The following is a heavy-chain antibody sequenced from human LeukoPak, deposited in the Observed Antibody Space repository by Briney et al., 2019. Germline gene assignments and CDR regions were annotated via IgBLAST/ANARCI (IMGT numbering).Heavy chain of an antibody. V-gene: IGHV3-30*04. D-gene: IGHD3-22*01. CDR2: ISYDGSNK. J-gene: IGHJ4*02. Sequence: GGSLRLSCAASGFTFNSYAMHWVRQAPGKVLEWVAIISYDGSNKYYAESVKGRFTISRDNSKNTLYLQMNSLRADDTAVYYCARDQDYYDSSGYSGIDYWGQGTLVTVSS. CDR3: ARDQDYYDSSGYSGIDY. CDR1: GFTFNSYA.